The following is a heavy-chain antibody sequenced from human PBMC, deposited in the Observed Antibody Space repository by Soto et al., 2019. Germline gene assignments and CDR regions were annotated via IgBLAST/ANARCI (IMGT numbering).Heavy chain of an antibody. D-gene: IGHD3-10*01. J-gene: IGHJ4*02. V-gene: IGHV1-46*01. CDR1: GYTFTTYY. CDR3: ARPPDYGSGSYFYFDY. CDR2: INPSGGST. Sequence: ASVKVSCKASGYTFTTYYMHWVRQAPGQGLEWMGIINPSGGSTTYAQKFQGRVTMTGDTSTSTVYMELSSLRSEDTAVYYCARPPDYGSGSYFYFDYWGQGTLVTVSS.